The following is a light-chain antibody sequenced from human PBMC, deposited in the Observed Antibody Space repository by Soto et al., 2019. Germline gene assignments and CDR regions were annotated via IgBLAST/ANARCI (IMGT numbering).Light chain of an antibody. CDR2: AAS. CDR1: QGISNY. J-gene: IGKJ5*01. CDR3: QKYNSALIT. Sequence: DIQMTQSPSSLSASVGDRVTITCRASQGISNYLAWYQQKPGKVPKLLIYAASTLQSGVPSRFSGSGSGTDFNLTISSLQPEDVGTYYCQKYNSALITFGQGTRLEIK. V-gene: IGKV1-27*01.